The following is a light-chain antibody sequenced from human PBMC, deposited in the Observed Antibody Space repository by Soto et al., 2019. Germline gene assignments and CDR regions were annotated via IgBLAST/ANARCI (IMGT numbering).Light chain of an antibody. CDR2: GAS. CDR1: ESISRDY. CDR3: QQYGGVPYT. Sequence: IVFTQSPGTLSLSPGQRATLSCRASESISRDYLAWYQQRLGQAPRLLIYGASSGATGIPDRFSGSGSGTDFTLTISRLEPEDFAIYYCQQYGGVPYTFGQGTKLEIK. V-gene: IGKV3-20*01. J-gene: IGKJ2*01.